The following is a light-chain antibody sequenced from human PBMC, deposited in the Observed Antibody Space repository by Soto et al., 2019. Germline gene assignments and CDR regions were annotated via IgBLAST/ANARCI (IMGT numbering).Light chain of an antibody. V-gene: IGKV3-11*01. J-gene: IGKJ3*01. CDR1: QSVNSR. Sequence: EIVLTQSPGTLALSPGERATLSCRASQSVNSRLAWYQHKPGQAPRLLISGASNRASGIPARFSAWGSGTDFTLTISRVDPADFAFYYCQQYDNWPPFTFGPGTKVDIK. CDR3: QQYDNWPPFT. CDR2: GAS.